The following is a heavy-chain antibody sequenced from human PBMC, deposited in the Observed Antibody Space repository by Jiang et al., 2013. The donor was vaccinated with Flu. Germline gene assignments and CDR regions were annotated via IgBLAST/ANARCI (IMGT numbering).Heavy chain of an antibody. J-gene: IGHJ4*02. CDR3: AREDRSYGYFDY. D-gene: IGHD5-18*01. CDR2: IWYDGSNK. V-gene: IGHV3-33*01. Sequence: VIWYDGSNKYYADSVKGRFTISRDNSKNTLYLQMNSLRAEDTAVYYCAREDRSYGYFDYWGQGTLVTVSS.